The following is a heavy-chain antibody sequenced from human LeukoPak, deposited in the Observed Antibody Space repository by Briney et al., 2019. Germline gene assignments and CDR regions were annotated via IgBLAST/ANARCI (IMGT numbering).Heavy chain of an antibody. CDR1: GFTFSSYA. Sequence: GGSLRLSCAASGFTFSSYAMSWVRQAPGKGLEWVSAISGSGGSTYYADSVKGRFTISRDNAKNSLYLQMNSLRAEDTAVYYCARANCSGGSCYWVSDYYYGMDVWGQGTTVTVSS. V-gene: IGHV3-23*01. J-gene: IGHJ6*02. CDR2: ISGSGGST. D-gene: IGHD2-15*01. CDR3: ARANCSGGSCYWVSDYYYGMDV.